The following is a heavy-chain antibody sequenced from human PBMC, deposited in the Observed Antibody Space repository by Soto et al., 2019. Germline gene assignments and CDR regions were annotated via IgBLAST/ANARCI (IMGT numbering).Heavy chain of an antibody. CDR3: ARESSIAARRRRNWFDP. D-gene: IGHD6-6*01. CDR1: GYTFTGYY. J-gene: IGHJ5*02. V-gene: IGHV1-2*02. CDR2: INPNSGGT. Sequence: DSVKVSCKASGYTFTGYYMHWVRQAPGQGLEWMGWINPNSGGTNYAQKFQGRVTMTRDTSISTAYMELSRLRSDDTAVYYCARESSIAARRRRNWFDPWGQGTLVTVSS.